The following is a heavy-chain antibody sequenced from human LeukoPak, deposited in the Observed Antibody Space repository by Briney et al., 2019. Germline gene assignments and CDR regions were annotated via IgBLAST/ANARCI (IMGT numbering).Heavy chain of an antibody. CDR2: INHSGS. V-gene: IGHV4-34*01. CDR3: WLYD. CDR1: GGSISNSY. J-gene: IGHJ4*02. Sequence: PSETLSLTCTVSGGSISNSYWSWIRQPPGKGLEWIGEINHSGSTISVDTSKNQFSLKLSSVTAADTARGRRWLYDWGQGTLVTVSS. D-gene: IGHD3-22*01.